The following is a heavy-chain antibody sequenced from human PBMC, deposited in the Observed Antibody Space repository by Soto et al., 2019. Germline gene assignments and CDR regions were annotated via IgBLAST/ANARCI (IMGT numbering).Heavy chain of an antibody. CDR2: TYYRSKWYN. CDR1: GDSVSSNSAA. CDR3: AREVGYCSGGSCYPPFDP. V-gene: IGHV6-1*01. J-gene: IGHJ5*02. D-gene: IGHD2-15*01. Sequence: SQTLSLTCVISGDSVSSNSAAWNWIRQSPSRGLEWLGRTYYRSKWYNDYAVSVKSRITINPDTSKNQFSLQLNSVTPEDTAVYYCAREVGYCSGGSCYPPFDPWGQGTLVTVSS.